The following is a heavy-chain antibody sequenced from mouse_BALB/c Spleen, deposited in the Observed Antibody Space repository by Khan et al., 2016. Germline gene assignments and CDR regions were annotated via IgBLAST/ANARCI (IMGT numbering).Heavy chain of an antibody. CDR3: ASYYDYDGGFGY. J-gene: IGHJ3*01. CDR1: GFSLNGFG. Sequence: QVQLQQSGPGLVAPSQSLSITCTVSGFSLNGFGVNWVRQPPGKGLEWLGMIWGDGSTDYNSALKSRLSISKDNSKSQVFLKMNSLQTDDTARYYCASYYDYDGGFGYWGQGTLVTVSA. CDR2: IWGDGST. D-gene: IGHD2-4*01. V-gene: IGHV2-6-7*01.